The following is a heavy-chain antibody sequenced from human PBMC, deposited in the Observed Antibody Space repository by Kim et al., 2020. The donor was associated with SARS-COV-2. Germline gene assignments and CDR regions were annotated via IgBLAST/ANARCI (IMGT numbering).Heavy chain of an antibody. V-gene: IGHV3-7*04. Sequence: YVDPLKGRSTTSNDKAKTSLYRQMNSLGAEDTAVYYCARVYGDYDYYFDYWGQGTLVTVSS. J-gene: IGHJ4*02. CDR3: ARVYGDYDYYFDY. D-gene: IGHD4-17*01.